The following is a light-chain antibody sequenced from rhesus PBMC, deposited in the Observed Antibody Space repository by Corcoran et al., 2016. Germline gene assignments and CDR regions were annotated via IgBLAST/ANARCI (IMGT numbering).Light chain of an antibody. V-gene: IGKV3S9*01. CDR1: PSASSY. CDR3: QQCSNWPWT. J-gene: IGKJ1*01. Sequence: EIVMTQSPATLSLSPGERATLSCRASPSASSYGAWYQQKPERAPRLFIYGASSMATGIPDRFSGSGSVTDFTLTISSLGPEDFAIYYCQQCSNWPWTVGQGAKVEVK. CDR2: GAS.